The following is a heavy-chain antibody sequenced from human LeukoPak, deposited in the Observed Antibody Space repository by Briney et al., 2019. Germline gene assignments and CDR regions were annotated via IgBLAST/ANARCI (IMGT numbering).Heavy chain of an antibody. CDR2: ISSSGSTI. Sequence: GGSLRLSXAASGFTFSSYEMNWVRQAPGKGLEWVSYISSSGSTIYYADSVKGRFTISRDNAKNSLYLQMNSLRAEDTAVYYCARSSGGHLGYSYGWGLEDYWGQGTLVTVSS. J-gene: IGHJ4*02. CDR3: ARSSGGHLGYSYGWGLEDY. V-gene: IGHV3-48*03. D-gene: IGHD5-18*01. CDR1: GFTFSSYE.